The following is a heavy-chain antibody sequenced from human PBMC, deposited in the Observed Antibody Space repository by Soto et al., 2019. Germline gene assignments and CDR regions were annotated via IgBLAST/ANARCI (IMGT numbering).Heavy chain of an antibody. CDR3: ARDKAYCGGDCPHEPYYYGMDV. V-gene: IGHV3-21*01. Sequence: EVQLVESGGGLVKPGGSLRLSCAASGFTFSSYSMNWVRQAPGKGLEWVSSISSSSSYIYYADSVKGRFTISRDNDTNXRYXQXISLRAEDTAVYYCARDKAYCGGDCPHEPYYYGMDVWGQGTTVTVSS. CDR2: ISSSSSYI. D-gene: IGHD2-21*02. CDR1: GFTFSSYS. J-gene: IGHJ6*02.